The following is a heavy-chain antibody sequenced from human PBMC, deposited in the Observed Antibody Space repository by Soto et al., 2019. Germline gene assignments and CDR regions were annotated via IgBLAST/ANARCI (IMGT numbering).Heavy chain of an antibody. V-gene: IGHV3-30*03. CDR1: GFIFSNNG. D-gene: IGHD5-12*01. CDR3: ARTRPRRGYSGYATFDY. CDR2: MSYDGSDT. Sequence: GGSLRLSCVGSGFIFSNNGMHWVRQTPGKGLEWVAFMSYDGSDTFYADSVKGRFTISRDNSKNTLFLHMSNLRSEDTAVYYCARTRPRRGYSGYATFDYWGQGTLVTVSS. J-gene: IGHJ4*02.